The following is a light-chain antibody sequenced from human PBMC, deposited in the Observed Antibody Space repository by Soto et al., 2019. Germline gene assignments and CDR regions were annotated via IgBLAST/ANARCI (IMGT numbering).Light chain of an antibody. J-gene: IGKJ4*01. CDR2: GAS. CDR1: QSISRY. Sequence: DIQMTQSPSSLSASLGERVTIPCLTSQSISRYLNWYQQKPGRAPKLLIYGASTLESGVPSRFSGSGSGTDFTLTINNLQPEDFASYFCQESYSTPLTFGGGTKVDI. CDR3: QESYSTPLT. V-gene: IGKV1-39*01.